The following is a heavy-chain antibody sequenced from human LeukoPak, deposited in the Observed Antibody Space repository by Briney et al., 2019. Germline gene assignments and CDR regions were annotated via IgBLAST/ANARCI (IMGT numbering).Heavy chain of an antibody. J-gene: IGHJ6*03. CDR2: IYYSGSA. D-gene: IGHD3-16*01. Sequence: PSETLSLTCAVSGDSISSSSYYWGWIHQPPGKRLEWIGTIYYSGSANYNPSLKSRVTISVATSKNQFSLKLSSVTAADTAVYXXXXXXXXXXXSALYGRDFYYMDVWGKGTTVTVSS. CDR3: XXXXXXXXXSALYGRDFYYMDV. CDR1: GDSISSSSYY. V-gene: IGHV4-39*07.